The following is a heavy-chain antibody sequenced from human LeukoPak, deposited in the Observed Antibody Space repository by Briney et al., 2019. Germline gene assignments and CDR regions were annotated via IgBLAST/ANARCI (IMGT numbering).Heavy chain of an antibody. CDR3: ASAYYDFWSGLGY. CDR2: IYTSGST. V-gene: IGHV4-61*02. Sequence: SQTLSLTCTVSGGSISSGSYYWRWIRQPAGKGLEWIGRIYTSGSTNYNPSLKSRVTISVDTSKSQFSLKLSSVTAADTAVYYCASAYYDFWSGLGYWGQGTLVTVSS. J-gene: IGHJ4*02. CDR1: GGSISSGSYY. D-gene: IGHD3-3*01.